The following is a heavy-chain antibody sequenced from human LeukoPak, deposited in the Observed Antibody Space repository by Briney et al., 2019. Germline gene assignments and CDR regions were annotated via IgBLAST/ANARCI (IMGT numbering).Heavy chain of an antibody. V-gene: IGHV3-30-3*01. CDR2: ISYDGSNK. CDR1: GFTFSSYA. D-gene: IGHD3-22*01. CDR3: ARDRYDSSGYLGVFDY. Sequence: PGGSLRLSCAASGFTFSSYAMHWVRQAPGKGLEWVAVISYDGSNKYYADSVKGRFTISRDNSKNTLYLQMNSLRAEDTAVYYCARDRYDSSGYLGVFDYWGQGTLVTVSS. J-gene: IGHJ4*02.